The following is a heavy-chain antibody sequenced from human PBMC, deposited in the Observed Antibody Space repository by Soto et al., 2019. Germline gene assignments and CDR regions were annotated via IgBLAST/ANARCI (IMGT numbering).Heavy chain of an antibody. CDR3: VLSRPRNDARDH. V-gene: IGHV4-4*02. J-gene: IGHJ4*02. D-gene: IGHD3-3*02. CDR1: GTSISSTYW. Sequence: SETLSLTCFVSGTSISSTYWWTWVRQSPGKGLEWIGEIHHTGGTNYNPALKTRLTISVDKANNQFSLKLSSVTAADTAVYYCVLSRPRNDARDHWGQGTQVTLSS. CDR2: IHHTGGT.